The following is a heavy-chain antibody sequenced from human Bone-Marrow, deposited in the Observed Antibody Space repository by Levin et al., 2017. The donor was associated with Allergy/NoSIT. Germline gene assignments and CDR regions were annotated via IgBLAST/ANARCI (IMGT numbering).Heavy chain of an antibody. CDR1: GLTFGDYA. D-gene: IGHD3-10*01. V-gene: IGHV3-49*03. J-gene: IGHJ4*02. CDR2: IRSKAYGGTT. Sequence: PGGSLRLSCTASGLTFGDYAMSWFRQAPGKGLEWVGFIRSKAYGGTTEYAASVKGRFTISRDHSKSIAYLQMNSLKTEDTAVYYCTSGYNTEFDYWGQGTLVTVSS. CDR3: TSGYNTEFDY.